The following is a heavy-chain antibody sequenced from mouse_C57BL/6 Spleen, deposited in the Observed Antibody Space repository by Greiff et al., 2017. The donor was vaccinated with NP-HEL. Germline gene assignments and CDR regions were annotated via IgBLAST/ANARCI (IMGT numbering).Heavy chain of an antibody. CDR1: GFNIKDDY. Sequence: VQLQQSGAELVRPGASVKLSCTASGFNIKDDYMHWVKQRPEQGLEWIGWIDPENGDTEYASKFQGKATITADTSSNTAYLQLSSLTSEDTAVYYCTTTVVANGYFDYWGQGTTLTVSS. CDR2: IDPENGDT. J-gene: IGHJ2*01. CDR3: TTTVVANGYFDY. V-gene: IGHV14-4*01. D-gene: IGHD1-1*01.